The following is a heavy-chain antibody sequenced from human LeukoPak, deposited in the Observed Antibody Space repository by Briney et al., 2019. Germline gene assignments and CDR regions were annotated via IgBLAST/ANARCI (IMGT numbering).Heavy chain of an antibody. CDR2: ISWNSGSI. D-gene: IGHD4-23*01. CDR3: AKDISTVVTRGYFQH. Sequence: PGGSLRLSCAASGFTFSSYWMSWVRQAPGKGLEWVSGISWNSGSIGYADSVKGRFTISRDNAKNSLYLQMNSLRAVDTALYYCAKDISTVVTRGYFQHWGQGTLVTVSS. J-gene: IGHJ1*01. CDR1: GFTFSSYW. V-gene: IGHV3-9*01.